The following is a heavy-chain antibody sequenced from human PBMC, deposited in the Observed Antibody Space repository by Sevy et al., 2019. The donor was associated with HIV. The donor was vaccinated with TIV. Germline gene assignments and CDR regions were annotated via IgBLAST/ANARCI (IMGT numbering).Heavy chain of an antibody. D-gene: IGHD3-22*01. CDR3: ARDLGYESSGYLPFFDP. CDR2: ISYDGNTR. CDR1: GLTFSSHA. J-gene: IGHJ5*02. V-gene: IGHV3-30-3*01. Sequence: GGSLRLSCAASGLTFSSHAMHWVRQAPGKVLEWVAVISYDGNTRYYGDSVKGRFTISRDDSKNTLYLQMNSLRAEDTAVYYCARDLGYESSGYLPFFDPRGQGTLVTVSS.